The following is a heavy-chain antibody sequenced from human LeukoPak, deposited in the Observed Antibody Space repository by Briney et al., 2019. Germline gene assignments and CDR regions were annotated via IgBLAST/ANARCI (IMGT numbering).Heavy chain of an antibody. CDR3: ARQSSGPTDAFDI. V-gene: IGHV4-34*01. D-gene: IGHD6-19*01. CDR2: INHSGST. CDR1: GGSFSGYY. Sequence: PSETLSLTCAVYGGSFSGYYWSWIRQPPGKGLEWIGEINHSGSTNYNPSLKSRVTISVDTSKNQFSLKLSSVTAADTALYYCARQSSGPTDAFDIWGQGTMVTVSS. J-gene: IGHJ3*02.